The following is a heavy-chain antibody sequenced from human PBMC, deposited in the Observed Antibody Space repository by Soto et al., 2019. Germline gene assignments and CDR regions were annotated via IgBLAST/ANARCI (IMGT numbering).Heavy chain of an antibody. V-gene: IGHV4-39*02. Sequence: SETLSLSCTVSGVSISNGSYYWGWIRRPPGKGLEWIGTIYYSGITYYNPSLKSRVTISVDTSKNQFSLQLTSVTAADTAVYYFARDGSNWGQGALVTVSS. CDR3: ARDGSN. CDR2: IYYSGIT. J-gene: IGHJ4*02. CDR1: GVSISNGSYY.